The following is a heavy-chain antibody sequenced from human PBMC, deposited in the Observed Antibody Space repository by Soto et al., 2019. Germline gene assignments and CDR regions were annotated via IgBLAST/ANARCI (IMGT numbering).Heavy chain of an antibody. CDR1: GFTFSSYA. D-gene: IGHD5-18*01. CDR3: AKHRGYSYGCFDY. J-gene: IGHJ4*02. V-gene: IGHV3-23*01. CDR2: ISVSGGST. Sequence: EVQLLESGGGLVQPGGSLRLSCAASGFTFSSYAMSWVRQAPGKGLEWVSAISVSGGSTYYADSVKGRFTISRDNSKHTLYLQMNGLRAEDTAVYYCAKHRGYSYGCFDYWGQGTLVTVSS.